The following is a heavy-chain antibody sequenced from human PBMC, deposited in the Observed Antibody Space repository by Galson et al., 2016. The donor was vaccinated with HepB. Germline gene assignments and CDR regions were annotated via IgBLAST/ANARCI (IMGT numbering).Heavy chain of an antibody. CDR3: ARGRGLQGSDY. Sequence: TLCLTCAVSGGSISSGGYSWSWIRQPPGKGLEWIGYIYHTGSTYYNPSLKSRVTISVDRSKNQFSLKLSSVTAADTAVYFCARGRGLQGSDYWGQGTLVTVSS. J-gene: IGHJ4*02. CDR2: IYHTGST. V-gene: IGHV4-30-2*01. CDR1: GGSISSGGYS. D-gene: IGHD5-18*01.